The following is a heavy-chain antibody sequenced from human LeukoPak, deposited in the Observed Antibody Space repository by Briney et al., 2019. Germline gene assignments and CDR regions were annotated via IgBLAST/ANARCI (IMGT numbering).Heavy chain of an antibody. CDR1: AGSISSGEYY. Sequence: SETLSLTCTVSAGSISSGEYYWSWVRQPPGKGLEWIGYIYYSGRTYYNPSLKSRLAITVDMSKNQFSLKLNSVTAADTAVYYCARYYDFLPYMDVWGKGTTVTVSS. CDR2: IYYSGRT. CDR3: ARYYDFLPYMDV. V-gene: IGHV4-30-4*08. D-gene: IGHD3-3*01. J-gene: IGHJ6*03.